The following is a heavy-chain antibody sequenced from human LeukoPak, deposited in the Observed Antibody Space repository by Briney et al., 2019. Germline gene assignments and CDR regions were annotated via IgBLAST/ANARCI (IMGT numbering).Heavy chain of an antibody. CDR3: VKEDSGGHFDY. V-gene: IGHV3-23*01. CDR2: NSESGSSS. J-gene: IGHJ4*02. CDR1: GFTLSSYA. Sequence: GGSLRLSCAASGFTLSSYAMSWVRQARGEGLAWVAGNSESGSSSYYTDSVKGRFTFSRDNYQNTLYLQMNSLRAGATAVYYCVKEDSGGHFDYWGQGTLVTVSS. D-gene: IGHD6-19*01.